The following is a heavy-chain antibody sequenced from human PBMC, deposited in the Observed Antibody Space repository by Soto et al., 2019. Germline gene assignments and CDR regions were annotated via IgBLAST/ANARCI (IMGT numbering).Heavy chain of an antibody. J-gene: IGHJ4*02. D-gene: IGHD2-15*01. Sequence: GGSLRLSCAASGFTFSSYGMHWVRQAPGKGLEWVAVISYDGSNKYYADSVKGRFTISRDNSKNTLYLQMNSLRAEDTAVYYCAKGRDIVVVVAGSLDYWGQGTLVTAPQ. CDR2: ISYDGSNK. CDR1: GFTFSSYG. CDR3: AKGRDIVVVVAGSLDY. V-gene: IGHV3-30*18.